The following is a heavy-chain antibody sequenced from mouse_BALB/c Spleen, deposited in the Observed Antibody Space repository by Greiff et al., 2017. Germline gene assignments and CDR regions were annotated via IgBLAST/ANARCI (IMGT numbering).Heavy chain of an antibody. CDR2: ISSGGSYT. CDR1: GFTFSSYG. V-gene: IGHV5-6*01. D-gene: IGHD1-1*01. Sequence: EVKVVESGGDLVKPGGSLKLSCAASGFTFSSYGMSWVRQTPDKRLEWVATISSGGSYTYYPDSVKGRFTISRDNAKNTLYLQMSSLKSEDTAMYYCARDYYGSSPYAMDYWGQGTSVTVSS. CDR3: ARDYYGSSPYAMDY. J-gene: IGHJ4*01.